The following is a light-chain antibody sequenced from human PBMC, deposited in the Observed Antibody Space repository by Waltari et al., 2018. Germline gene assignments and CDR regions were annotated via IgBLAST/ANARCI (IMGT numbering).Light chain of an antibody. J-gene: IGKJ4*01. CDR1: QGFTNS. CDR2: AAS. Sequence: TCRASQGFTNSLAWYQQKTGKAPKLLLSAASSLESGIPSRFSGSGSGTEFTLTITSLQAEDFAAYYCQKYVSVPLTFGGGTKVEIK. V-gene: IGKV1-NL1*01. CDR3: QKYVSVPLT.